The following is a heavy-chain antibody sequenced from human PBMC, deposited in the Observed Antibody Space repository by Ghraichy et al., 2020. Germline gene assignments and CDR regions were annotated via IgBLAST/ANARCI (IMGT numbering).Heavy chain of an antibody. CDR2: IKQDGSEK. D-gene: IGHD3-3*01. CDR3: ARFLRITIFGVVTAGAFDI. V-gene: IGHV3-7*01. J-gene: IGHJ3*02. Sequence: GGSLRLSCAAAGFTFSSDWMSWVRQAPGKGLEWVANIKQDGSEKYYVDSVKGRFTISRDNAKNSLYLQMNSLRAEDTAVYYCARFLRITIFGVVTAGAFDIWGQGTMVTVSS. CDR1: GFTFSSDW.